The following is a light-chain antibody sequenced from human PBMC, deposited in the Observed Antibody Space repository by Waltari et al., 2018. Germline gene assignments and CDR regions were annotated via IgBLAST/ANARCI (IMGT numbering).Light chain of an antibody. Sequence: DIQMTQSPSSLSASVGDRITITSRASQPIYNYLNWYLQRPGRAPKLLIYAASTLQSGVPPRFSGSGSGTDFTLTINSLQLDDFGTYFCQQSHSSPLTFGGGTKLE. CDR3: QQSHSSPLT. J-gene: IGKJ4*01. CDR1: QPIYNY. CDR2: AAS. V-gene: IGKV1-39*01.